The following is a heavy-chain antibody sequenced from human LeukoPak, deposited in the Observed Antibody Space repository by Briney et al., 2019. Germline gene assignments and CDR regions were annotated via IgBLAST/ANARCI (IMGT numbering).Heavy chain of an antibody. J-gene: IGHJ4*02. CDR1: GFTFSSYW. D-gene: IGHD3-22*01. Sequence: PGGSLRLSCAASGFTFSSYWMSWVRQAPGKGLEWVANIKQDGSEKYYVDSVKGRFTISRDNAKNSLYLQMNSLRAEDTAVYYCARDQDYDSSGYYRTNFDYWGQGTLVTVSS. CDR2: IKQDGSEK. CDR3: ARDQDYDSSGYYRTNFDY. V-gene: IGHV3-7*01.